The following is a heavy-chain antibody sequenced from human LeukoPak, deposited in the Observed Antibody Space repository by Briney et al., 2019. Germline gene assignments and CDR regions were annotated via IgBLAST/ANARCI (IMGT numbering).Heavy chain of an antibody. CDR2: INPNSGGT. D-gene: IGHD6-6*01. V-gene: IGHV1-2*02. CDR3: ARELSSSSGKVFDY. CDR1: GYTFPGYY. J-gene: IGHJ4*02. Sequence: GASVKVSCKAPGYTFPGYYMHWVRQAPGQGLEWMGWINPNSGGTNYAQKFQGRVTMTRDTSISTAYMELSRLRSDDTAVYYCARELSSSSGKVFDYWGQGTLVTVSS.